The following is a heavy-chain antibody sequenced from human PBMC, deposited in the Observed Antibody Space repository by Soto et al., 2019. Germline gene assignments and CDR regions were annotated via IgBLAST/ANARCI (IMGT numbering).Heavy chain of an antibody. Sequence: ASVKVSCKSSGYSFISYYLFWVRQAPGQGPEWMGWINPNSGDTNIAEKFQARVTLTRDTSITTAYMEVSSLTSDDTALYYCARDSNWHTLDYLDQGTLVTVSS. CDR1: GYSFISYY. CDR3: ARDSNWHTLDY. J-gene: IGHJ4*02. V-gene: IGHV1-2*02. D-gene: IGHD4-4*01. CDR2: INPNSGDT.